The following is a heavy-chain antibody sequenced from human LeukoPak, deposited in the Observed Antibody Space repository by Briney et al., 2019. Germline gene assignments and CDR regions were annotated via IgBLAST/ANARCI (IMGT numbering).Heavy chain of an antibody. J-gene: IGHJ3*02. CDR3: ARGPSGYCSGGSCPDAFDI. Sequence: TGGSLRLSCAASGFTFSSYGMHWVRQAPGKGLEWVAVIWYDGSNKYYADSVKGRFTISRDNSKDTLYLQMNSLRAEDTAVYYCARGPSGYCSGGSCPDAFDIWGQGTMVTVSS. CDR1: GFTFSSYG. CDR2: IWYDGSNK. D-gene: IGHD2-15*01. V-gene: IGHV3-33*08.